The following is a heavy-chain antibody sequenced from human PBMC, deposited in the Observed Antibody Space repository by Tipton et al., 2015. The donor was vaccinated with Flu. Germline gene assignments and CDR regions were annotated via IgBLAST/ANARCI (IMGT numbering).Heavy chain of an antibody. J-gene: IGHJ4*02. CDR2: ISSDSSEI. Sequence: SLRLSCAASGFSFTSYNMIWVRQAPGKGLEWVSSISSDSSEIYYADSVRGRFTISRDNAGKSLYLQMNSLRAEDTAVYYCARDREWGAYYFDYWVQGTLVTVSS. V-gene: IGHV3-21*01. D-gene: IGHD3-3*01. CDR3: ARDREWGAYYFDY. CDR1: GFSFTSYN.